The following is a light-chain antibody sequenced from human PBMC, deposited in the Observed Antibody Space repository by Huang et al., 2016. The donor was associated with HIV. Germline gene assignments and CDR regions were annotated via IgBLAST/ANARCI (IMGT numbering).Light chain of an antibody. J-gene: IGKJ4*01. CDR1: QSVRSY. Sequence: EIVLTQSPATLSLSPGERATLSCRASQSVRSYLAWYQQKPVQAPRLLIYDASNRATGIPARFRGSGSGTDFTLTISNLQSEDFAVYYCQQRSAWPLTFGGGTKVEI. V-gene: IGKV3-11*01. CDR2: DAS. CDR3: QQRSAWPLT.